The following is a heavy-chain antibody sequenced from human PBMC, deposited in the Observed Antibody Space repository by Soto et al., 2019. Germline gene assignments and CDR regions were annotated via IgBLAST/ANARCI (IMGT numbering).Heavy chain of an antibody. D-gene: IGHD5-18*01. J-gene: IGHJ4*02. CDR2: IYYSGKT. CDR3: ARDSGYSYGPVDY. Sequence: SETLCLTCTVAGGSISSSGYYWGWIRQPPGKGLEWIGSIYYSGKTHYNPSLKSRVTISVDTSKNQFSLKLSSVTAADTAVYYCARDSGYSYGPVDYWGQGTLVTVSS. CDR1: GGSISSSGYY. V-gene: IGHV4-39*02.